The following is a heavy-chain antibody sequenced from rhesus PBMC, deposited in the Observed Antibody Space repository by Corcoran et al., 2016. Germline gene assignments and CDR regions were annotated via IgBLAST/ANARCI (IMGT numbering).Heavy chain of an antibody. CDR1: GGSISGYYY. CDR2: IYGNSAST. J-gene: IGHJ3*01. V-gene: IGHV4-73*01. CDR3: ARGKRCLENHDAFDF. D-gene: IGHD6-37*01. Sequence: QVQLQQWGEGLVKPSETLSLTCAVYGGSISGYYYWSWIRQPPGKGLEWIGYIYGNSASTNYNPSLKNRVTISKDRSKHQCSLMLSSVTAAETAVYYCARGKRCLENHDAFDFWGQGLRVTVSS.